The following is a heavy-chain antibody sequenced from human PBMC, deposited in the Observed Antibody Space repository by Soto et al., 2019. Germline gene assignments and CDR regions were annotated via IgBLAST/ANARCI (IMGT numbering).Heavy chain of an antibody. CDR3: ARDLTQEWYSGYCGY. CDR1: GFTFSDYY. D-gene: IGHD1-26*01. Sequence: GGSLRLSCAASGFTFSDYYMSWIRQAPGKGLEWVSYISSSGSTIYYADSVKGRFTISRDNAKNSLYLQMNSLRAEDTAVYYCARDLTQEWYSGYCGYWGQGTLVTVSS. V-gene: IGHV3-11*01. CDR2: ISSSGSTI. J-gene: IGHJ4*02.